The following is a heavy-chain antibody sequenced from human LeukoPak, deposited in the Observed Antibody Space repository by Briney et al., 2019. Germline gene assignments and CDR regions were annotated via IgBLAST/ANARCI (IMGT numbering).Heavy chain of an antibody. D-gene: IGHD3-9*01. CDR2: ISAYNGNT. J-gene: IGHJ6*02. CDR3: ARAGIRYFDWLFSSYYGMDV. Sequence: ASVKVSCKASGYTFTSYGISWVRQAPRQGLEWMGWISAYNGNTNYAQKLQGRVTMTTDTSTSTAYMELRSLRSDDTAVYYCARAGIRYFDWLFSSYYGMDVWGQGTTVTVSS. V-gene: IGHV1-18*01. CDR1: GYTFTSYG.